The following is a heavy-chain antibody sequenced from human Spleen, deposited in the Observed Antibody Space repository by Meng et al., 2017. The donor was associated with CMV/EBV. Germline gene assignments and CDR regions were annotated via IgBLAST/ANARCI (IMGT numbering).Heavy chain of an antibody. D-gene: IGHD3-3*01. CDR2: INHSGST. J-gene: IGHJ4*02. CDR1: GGSFSGYY. CDR3: AREGCDFWSGYGAD. V-gene: IGHV4-34*01. Sequence: SQTLSLTCAVYGGSFSGYYWSWIRQPPGKGLEWIGEINHSGSTNYNPSLKSRVTISIDTSKNQFSLKVSSVPAADTAVYYCAREGCDFWSGYGADWGQGTLVTVSS.